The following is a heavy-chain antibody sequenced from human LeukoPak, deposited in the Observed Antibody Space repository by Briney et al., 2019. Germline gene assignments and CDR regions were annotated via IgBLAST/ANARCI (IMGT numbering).Heavy chain of an antibody. CDR3: AGVAYSSGWYWFDP. CDR2: IYYSGST. D-gene: IGHD6-19*01. J-gene: IGHJ5*02. Sequence: SETLSLTCTVSGGSISSYYWSWIRQPPGKGLEWIGYIYYSGSTNYSPSLKSRVTISVDTSKNQFSLKLSSVTAADTAVYYCAGVAYSSGWYWFDPWGQGTLVTVSS. V-gene: IGHV4-59*01. CDR1: GGSISSYY.